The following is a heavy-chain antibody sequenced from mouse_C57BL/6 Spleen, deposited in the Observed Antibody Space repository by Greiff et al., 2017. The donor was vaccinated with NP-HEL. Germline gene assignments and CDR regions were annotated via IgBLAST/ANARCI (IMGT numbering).Heavy chain of an antibody. D-gene: IGHD1-1*01. CDR1: GYSITSGYY. J-gene: IGHJ3*01. Sequence: EVQLQQSGPGLVKPSQSLSLTCSVTGYSITSGYYWNWIRQFPGNKLEWMGYISYDGSNNYNPSLKNRISITRDTSKNQFFLKLNSVTTEDTATYYCAIYGSSSWFAYWGQGTLVTVSA. V-gene: IGHV3-6*01. CDR2: ISYDGSN. CDR3: AIYGSSSWFAY.